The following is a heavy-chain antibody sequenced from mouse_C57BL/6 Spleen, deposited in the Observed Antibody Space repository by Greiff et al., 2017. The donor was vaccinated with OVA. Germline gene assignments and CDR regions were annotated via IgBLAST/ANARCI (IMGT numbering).Heavy chain of an antibody. V-gene: IGHV1-82*01. J-gene: IGHJ1*03. CDR2: IYPGDGDT. D-gene: IGHD1-1*01. CDR3: AKTRYEYFDV. CDR1: GYAFSSSW. Sequence: QVQLQQSGPELVKPGASVKISCKASGYAFSSSWMNWVKQRPGKGLEWIGRIYPGDGDTNYNGKFKGKATLTADKSSSTAYMQLSSLTSDDSAVYFCAKTRYEYFDVWGTGTTVTVSS.